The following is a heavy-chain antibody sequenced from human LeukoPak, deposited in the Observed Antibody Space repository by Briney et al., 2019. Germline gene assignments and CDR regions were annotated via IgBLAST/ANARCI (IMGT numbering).Heavy chain of an antibody. Sequence: ASVKISCKASGYTFTGYYMHWVRQAPGQGLEWMGWINPNSGGTNYAQKFQGRVTMTRDTSISTAYMELSRLRSDDTAVYYCARGLAVAGPGPDYWGQGTLVTVSS. CDR2: INPNSGGT. CDR1: GYTFTGYY. V-gene: IGHV1-2*02. D-gene: IGHD6-19*01. J-gene: IGHJ4*02. CDR3: ARGLAVAGPGPDY.